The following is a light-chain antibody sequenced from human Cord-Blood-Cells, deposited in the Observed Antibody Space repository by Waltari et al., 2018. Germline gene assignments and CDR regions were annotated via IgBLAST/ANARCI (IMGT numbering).Light chain of an antibody. J-gene: IGLJ3*02. CDR3: CSYAGSSWV. CDR1: SSDVGRYNL. V-gene: IGLV2-23*01. CDR2: EGS. Sequence: QSALTQPASVSGSPGQSITISCTGTSSDVGRYNLVSWYQQHPGKAPKLMIYEGSKRPSGVSNRFSGSKSGNTASLTISGLQAEDDADYYCCSYAGSSWVFGGGTKLTVL.